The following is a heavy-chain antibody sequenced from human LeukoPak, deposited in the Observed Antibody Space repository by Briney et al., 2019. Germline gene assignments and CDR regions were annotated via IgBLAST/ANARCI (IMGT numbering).Heavy chain of an antibody. CDR1: GASLSDYY. Sequence: SETLSLTCTVHGASLSDYYWTWIRQSPEKGLECVGAIDHRGSAGYNPSLESRVTISLDTSKNQFSLNLASVTAADTAVYYCTSLFSASETFDSWGQGTLVAVSS. CDR2: IDHRGSA. J-gene: IGHJ4*02. CDR3: TSLFSASETFDS. V-gene: IGHV4-34*01.